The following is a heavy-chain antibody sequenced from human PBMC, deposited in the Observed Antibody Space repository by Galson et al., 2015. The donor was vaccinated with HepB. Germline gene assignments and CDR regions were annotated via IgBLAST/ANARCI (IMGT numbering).Heavy chain of an antibody. CDR3: ARNGGGYGGWFDS. Sequence: SLRLSCAASGFTVSSNYMSWVRQPPGKGLEWVSVIYSGGTRYYADSVRGRFTISKDNSQNTVYLQMNSLRAEDTAIYYCARNGGGYGGWFDSWGQGTLVSVSS. CDR1: GFTVSSNY. V-gene: IGHV3-66*01. CDR2: IYSGGTR. J-gene: IGHJ5*01. D-gene: IGHD3-16*01.